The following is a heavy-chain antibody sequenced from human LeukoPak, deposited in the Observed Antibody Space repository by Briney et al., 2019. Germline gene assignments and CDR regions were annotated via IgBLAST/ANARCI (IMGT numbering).Heavy chain of an antibody. CDR3: AKYFASGSYYKLPH. Sequence: GGSLRLSCAASGSTFSSYAMSWVRQAPGKGLEWVSTISGSGAYTYYADSVKGRFTISRDNSKNTLYLQMNSLRAEDTAVYYCAKYFASGSYYKLPHWGQGTQVTVSS. CDR1: GSTFSSYA. V-gene: IGHV3-23*01. D-gene: IGHD3-10*01. J-gene: IGHJ1*01. CDR2: ISGSGAYT.